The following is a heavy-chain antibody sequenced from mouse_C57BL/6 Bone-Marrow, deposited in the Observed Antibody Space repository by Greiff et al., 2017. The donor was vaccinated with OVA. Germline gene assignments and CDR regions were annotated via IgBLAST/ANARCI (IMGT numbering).Heavy chain of an antibody. V-gene: IGHV2-2*01. CDR3: APGNPAWFAY. D-gene: IGHD2-1*01. CDR2: IWSGGST. CDR1: GFSLNSYG. J-gene: IGHJ3*01. Sequence: VKLVESGPGLVQPSQSLSITCTASGFSLNSYGVHWVRQSPGKGLEWLGVIWSGGSTDYNAAFISRLSISKDNSKSHVFFKMNRLQADDTAVYYCAPGNPAWFAYWGQGTLVTVSA.